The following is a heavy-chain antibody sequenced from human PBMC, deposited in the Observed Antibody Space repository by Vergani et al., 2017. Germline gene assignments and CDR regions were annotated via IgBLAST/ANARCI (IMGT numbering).Heavy chain of an antibody. D-gene: IGHD2-15*01. CDR1: GGSISSYY. V-gene: IGHV4-59*08. J-gene: IGHJ4*02. Sequence: QVQLQESGPGLVKPSETLSLTCTVSGGSISSYYWSWIRQPPGKGLEWIGSIYHSGSTYYNPSLKSRVTISVDTSKNQFSLKLSSVTAADTAVYYCARSVDHDYWGQGTLVTVSS. CDR2: IYHSGST. CDR3: ARSVDHDY.